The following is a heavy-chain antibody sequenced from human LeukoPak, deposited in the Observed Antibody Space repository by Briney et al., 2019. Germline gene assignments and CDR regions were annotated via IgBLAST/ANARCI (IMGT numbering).Heavy chain of an antibody. CDR2: INHSGST. CDR1: GGSFSGYY. J-gene: IGHJ5*02. D-gene: IGHD2-15*01. V-gene: IGHV4-34*01. CDR3: ARHIVVVVTATPAVNWFDP. Sequence: SETLYLTCAVYGGSFSGYYWSWIRQPPGKGLEWIGEINHSGSTNYNPSLKSRVTISVDTSKNQFSLKLSSVTAADTAVYYCARHIVVVVTATPAVNWFDPWGQGTLVTVSS.